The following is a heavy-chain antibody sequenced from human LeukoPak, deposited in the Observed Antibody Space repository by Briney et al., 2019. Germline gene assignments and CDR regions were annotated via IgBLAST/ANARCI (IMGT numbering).Heavy chain of an antibody. D-gene: IGHD2-2*01. V-gene: IGHV1-69*13. CDR3: AVIVVVPAAIKRSWFDP. CDR2: IIPIFGTA. Sequence: ASVKVSCKASGGTFSSYAISWVRQAPGQGLEWMGGIIPIFGTANYAQKFQGRVTITADESTSTAYMVLSSLRSEDTAVYYCAVIVVVPAAIKRSWFDPWGQGTLVTVSS. J-gene: IGHJ5*02. CDR1: GGTFSSYA.